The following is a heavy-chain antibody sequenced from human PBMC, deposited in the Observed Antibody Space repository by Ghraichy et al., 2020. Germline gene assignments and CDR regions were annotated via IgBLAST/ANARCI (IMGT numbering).Heavy chain of an antibody. V-gene: IGHV3-74*01. CDR3: ASCSGGSCNSHY. D-gene: IGHD2-15*01. J-gene: IGHJ4*02. CDR2: ISSDGSTT. Sequence: GESLNISCAASGFTFSSFWMHWVRQVPGKGLVWVSRISSDGSTTSYADSVKGRFSISRDNARDTLYLQMSSLRAEDTAVYYCASCSGGSCNSHYWGQGTLVTVSS. CDR1: GFTFSSFW.